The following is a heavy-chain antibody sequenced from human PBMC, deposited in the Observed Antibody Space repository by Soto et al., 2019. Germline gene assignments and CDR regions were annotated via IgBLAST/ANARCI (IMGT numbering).Heavy chain of an antibody. Sequence: LRLSCAASGFTFSNYAMRWVRQAPGKGLEWVSAISGSGGSTYYADSVKGRFTISRDNSKNTLYLQMNSLRAEDTAVYYCAKRPRGTAMANFDYWGQGTLVTVSS. CDR2: ISGSGGST. CDR3: AKRPRGTAMANFDY. V-gene: IGHV3-23*01. D-gene: IGHD5-18*01. CDR1: GFTFSNYA. J-gene: IGHJ4*02.